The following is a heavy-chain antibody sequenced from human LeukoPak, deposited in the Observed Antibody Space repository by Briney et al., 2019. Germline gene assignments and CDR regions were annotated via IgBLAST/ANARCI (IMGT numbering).Heavy chain of an antibody. CDR3: ARLGGETTRFDL. D-gene: IGHD1-7*01. V-gene: IGHV3-7*01. CDR1: GFTFRNYW. J-gene: IGHJ5*02. CDR2: IKQDGILK. Sequence: PGGPLRLSCVGSGFTFRNYWMSWVRQAPGRGLDWVATIKQDGILKHYADSVKGRFTISRDNAENSLYLQMDSLRVDDTAVYYCARLGGETTRFDLWGQGALVTVSS.